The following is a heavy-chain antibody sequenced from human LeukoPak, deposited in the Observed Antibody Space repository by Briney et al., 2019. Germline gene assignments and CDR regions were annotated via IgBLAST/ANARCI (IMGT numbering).Heavy chain of an antibody. CDR3: ASGRFSGRDFWSGLRGWFDP. J-gene: IGHJ5*02. V-gene: IGHV1-69*05. CDR2: IIPIFGTA. Sequence: GASVKVSCKASGYTFTSYDISWVRQAPGQGLEWMGGIIPIFGTANYAQKFQGRVTITTDESTSTAYMELSSLRSEDTAVYYCASGRFSGRDFWSGLRGWFDPWGQGTLVTVSS. D-gene: IGHD3-3*01. CDR1: GYTFTSYD.